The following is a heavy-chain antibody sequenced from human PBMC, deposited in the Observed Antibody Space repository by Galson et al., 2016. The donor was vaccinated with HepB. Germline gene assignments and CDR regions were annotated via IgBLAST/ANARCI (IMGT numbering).Heavy chain of an antibody. Sequence: SLRLSCAAPGFTFDDHAMHWVRHAPGKGLEWVAGINWNSGTVFYADSVKGRFTISRDNNKNSVYLQMDTLSVEDTAFYFCARDPYQWLSKYYFDYWGQGALVTVSS. CDR1: GFTFDDHA. J-gene: IGHJ4*02. CDR3: ARDPYQWLSKYYFDY. CDR2: INWNSGTV. V-gene: IGHV3-9*01. D-gene: IGHD2-2*01.